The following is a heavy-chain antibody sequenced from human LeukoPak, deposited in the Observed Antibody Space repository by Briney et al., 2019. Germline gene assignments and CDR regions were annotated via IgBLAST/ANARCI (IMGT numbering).Heavy chain of an antibody. Sequence: SQTLSLTCTVSGGSISSGDYYWSWIRQPPGKGLEWIGYIYYSGSTYYNPSLKSRVTISVDTSKKQFSLKLSSVTAADTAVYYCARVNDSSGYSNYFDYWGQGTLVTVSS. CDR1: GGSISSGDYY. D-gene: IGHD3-22*01. J-gene: IGHJ4*02. CDR2: IYYSGST. V-gene: IGHV4-30-4*01. CDR3: ARVNDSSGYSNYFDY.